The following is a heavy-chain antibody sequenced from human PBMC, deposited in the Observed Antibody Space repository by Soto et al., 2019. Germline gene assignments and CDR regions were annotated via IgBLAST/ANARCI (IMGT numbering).Heavy chain of an antibody. J-gene: IGHJ4*02. CDR3: ARSVAVPGARIDY. Sequence: PSETLSLTCSVSGGSISGSYWSWIRQSPGKGLEWLGYVYYTGSTNYSPSLRSRVSISVDTSKNEFSLRLSPVTAADTAVYFCARSVAVPGARIDYWGQGTQVAVSS. V-gene: IGHV4-59*01. CDR2: VYYTGST. D-gene: IGHD6-19*01. CDR1: GGSISGSY.